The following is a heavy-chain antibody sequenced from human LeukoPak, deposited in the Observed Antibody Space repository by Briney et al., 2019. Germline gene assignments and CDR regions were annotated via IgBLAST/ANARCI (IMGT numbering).Heavy chain of an antibody. J-gene: IGHJ4*02. CDR2: LHSDGGT. Sequence: GGSLRLSCTASGFNFRNAWMCWVRQTPGKGLEWVAILHSDGGTDYADSVRGRFTISRDNSKDIVYLQMNSLRVEDTALYYCARDRSGTYLDFWGQGTLVTVSS. CDR1: GFNFRNAW. V-gene: IGHV3-66*01. D-gene: IGHD1-26*01. CDR3: ARDRSGTYLDF.